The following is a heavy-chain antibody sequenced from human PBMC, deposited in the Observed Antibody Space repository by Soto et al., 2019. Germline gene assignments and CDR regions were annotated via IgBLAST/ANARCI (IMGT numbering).Heavy chain of an antibody. J-gene: IGHJ6*02. CDR3: ARGRRDFWSGYQSNHYYYYGMDV. CDR2: IYYSGST. V-gene: IGHV4-59*01. CDR1: GGSISSYY. D-gene: IGHD3-3*01. Sequence: QVQLQESGPGLVKPSETLSLTCTVSGGSISSYYWSWIRQPPGKGLEWIGYIYYSGSTNYNPSLKSRVTISVDTSKNQFSLKLSSVTAADTAVYYCARGRRDFWSGYQSNHYYYYGMDVWGQGTTVTVSS.